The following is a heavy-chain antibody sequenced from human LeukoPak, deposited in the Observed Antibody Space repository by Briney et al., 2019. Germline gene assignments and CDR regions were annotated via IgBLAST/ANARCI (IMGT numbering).Heavy chain of an antibody. V-gene: IGHV3-64*01. D-gene: IGHD6-19*01. CDR1: GFTFSTYV. CDR3: AGLLAVAGFNWFDP. J-gene: IGHJ5*02. Sequence: GGSLRLSCAASGFTFSTYVMQWVRQAPGKGLEYVSAITGDGGYTYYANSVEGRFTISRDNSKKTLYLQMGSLRADDMAVYYCAGLLAVAGFNWFDPWGQGTLVTVSS. CDR2: ITGDGGYT.